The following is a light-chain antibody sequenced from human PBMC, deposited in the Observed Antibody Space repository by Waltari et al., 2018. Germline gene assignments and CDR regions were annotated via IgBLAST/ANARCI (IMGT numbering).Light chain of an antibody. V-gene: IGKV3-11*01. CDR1: QNVNNY. J-gene: IGKJ4*01. CDR2: DAT. CDR3: QQRQNWPPLT. Sequence: EVILTQSPTTLPLSPGERATLSCRASQNVNNYVAWYQQKPGQAPRLLIYDATNRATGIPTRFSGSGSGTDFTLTISSLEPEDFAVYYCQQRQNWPPLTFGGGTKVEIK.